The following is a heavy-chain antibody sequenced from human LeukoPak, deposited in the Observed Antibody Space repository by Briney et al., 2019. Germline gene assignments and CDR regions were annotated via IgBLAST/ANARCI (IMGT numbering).Heavy chain of an antibody. D-gene: IGHD6-19*01. CDR1: GFTFRSYA. Sequence: GGSLRLSCAASGFTFRSYAMSWVRQAPGKGLEWVSAISGSGDSTYYADSVKGRFTISRDNSKNTLYLQMSSLRTEDTAMYYCTTSPVPGIDYWGQGIQVTVSS. CDR2: ISGSGDST. V-gene: IGHV3-23*01. J-gene: IGHJ4*02. CDR3: TTSPVPGIDY.